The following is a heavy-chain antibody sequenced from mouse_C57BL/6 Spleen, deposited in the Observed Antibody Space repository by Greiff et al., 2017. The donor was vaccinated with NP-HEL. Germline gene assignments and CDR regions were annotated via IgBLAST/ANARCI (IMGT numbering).Heavy chain of an antibody. CDR3: ARVGSNYHFAY. J-gene: IGHJ3*01. CDR1: GYSITSGYY. V-gene: IGHV3-6*01. CDR2: ISYDGSN. Sequence: ESGPGLVKPSQSLSLTCSVTGYSITSGYYWNWIRQFPGNKLEWMGYISYDGSNNYNPSLKNRISITRDTSKNQFFLKLNSVTTEDTATYYCARVGSNYHFAYWGQGTLVTVSA. D-gene: IGHD2-5*01.